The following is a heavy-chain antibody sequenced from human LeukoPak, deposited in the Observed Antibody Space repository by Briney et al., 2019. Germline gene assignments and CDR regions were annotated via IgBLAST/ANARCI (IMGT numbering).Heavy chain of an antibody. CDR3: ARVSLGYRETYVFDY. CDR2: IKEDGSEN. CDR1: GFTLSTYW. V-gene: IGHV3-7*01. J-gene: IGHJ4*02. Sequence: GGSLRLSCAASGFTLSTYWMTWVRQAPGRGLEWVGNIKEDGSENNYVDSVKVRFTISRDNAKNSLYLQMSSLRVEDTAVYYCARVSLGYRETYVFDYWGQGTLVTVSS. D-gene: IGHD1-1*01.